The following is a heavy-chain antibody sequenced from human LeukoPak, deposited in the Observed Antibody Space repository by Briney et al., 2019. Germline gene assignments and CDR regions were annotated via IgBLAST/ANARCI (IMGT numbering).Heavy chain of an antibody. D-gene: IGHD1-7*01. CDR1: GFRFSSQW. CDR2: INSDGRAK. J-gene: IGHJ4*02. Sequence: GGSLRLSCAVSGFRFSSQWMTWVRQAPGTGLEWVATINSDGRAKYHVDSVKGRFTISRDNAKNLVYLQMSILRAEDTAVYYCADLGTSDCGQGTLVTVSS. V-gene: IGHV3-7*01. CDR3: ADLGTSD.